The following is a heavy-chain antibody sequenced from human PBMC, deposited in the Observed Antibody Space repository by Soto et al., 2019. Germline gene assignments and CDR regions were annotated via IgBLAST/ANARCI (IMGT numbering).Heavy chain of an antibody. CDR2: INSDGSST. CDR3: ARVIPRWYSSSSGIYYFDY. Sequence: ILSSAASRDTFNSYGMHWARQAQGKGLVWVSRINSDGSSTSYADSVKGRFTISRDNAKNTLYLQMNSLRAEDTAVYYCARVIPRWYSSSSGIYYFDYWGQGTLVTVSS. CDR1: RDTFNSYG. D-gene: IGHD6-6*01. V-gene: IGHV3-74*01. J-gene: IGHJ4*02.